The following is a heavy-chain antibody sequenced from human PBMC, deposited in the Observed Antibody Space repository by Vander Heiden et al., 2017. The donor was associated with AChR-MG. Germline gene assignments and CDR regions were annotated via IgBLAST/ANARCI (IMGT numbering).Heavy chain of an antibody. J-gene: IGHJ4*02. CDR3: ARDRLTATTSFDY. CDR2: ISDDGSSK. D-gene: IGHD4-17*01. CDR1: GIAFSRFA. V-gene: IGHV3-30-3*01. Sequence: QVQLVESGGGVVQPGKSLRPSCITSGIAFSRFAVHWVRQAPGKGLEWVAVISDDGSSKYYADSVKGRCTISRDNSKKAVDLQMNSLRAEDSAVYYCARDRLTATTSFDYWGQGTLVTVSS.